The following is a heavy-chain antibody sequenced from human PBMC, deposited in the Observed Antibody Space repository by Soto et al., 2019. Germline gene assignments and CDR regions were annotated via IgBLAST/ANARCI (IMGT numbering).Heavy chain of an antibody. CDR2: ISGSGGGT. V-gene: IGHV3-23*01. J-gene: IGHJ6*02. CDR3: ARSSDGFYYYDGMDV. CDR1: GFTFNSYA. Sequence: GGSLRLSCAASGFTFNSYAMTWVRQAPGKGLEWVSGISGSGGGTYYADSVKGRFTISRDNSKTTLYLQMDSLRAEDTALYYCARSSDGFYYYDGMDVWGQGTTVTVSS.